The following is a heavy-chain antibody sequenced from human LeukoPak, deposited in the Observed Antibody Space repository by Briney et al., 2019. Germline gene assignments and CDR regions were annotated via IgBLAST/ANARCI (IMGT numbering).Heavy chain of an antibody. J-gene: IGHJ4*02. CDR2: IYHSGTT. CDR3: ARGVDY. CDR1: GYSITTGYY. Sequence: KPSETLSLTCTVSGYSITTGYYWGWIRQPPGKELEWIGNIYHSGTTYYNPSLKSRVTISVDTSRNQFSLNLTSVTAAGTAIYYCARGVDYWGQGTLVTVSS. V-gene: IGHV4-38-2*02.